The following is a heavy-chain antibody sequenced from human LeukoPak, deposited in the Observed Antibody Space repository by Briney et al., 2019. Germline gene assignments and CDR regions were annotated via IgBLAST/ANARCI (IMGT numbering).Heavy chain of an antibody. CDR1: GSTFSSYA. V-gene: IGHV3-74*01. J-gene: IGHJ6*02. CDR2: INSDGSST. CDR3: ARVAYYYYGMDV. D-gene: IGHD5-12*01. Sequence: GGSLRLSRAASGSTFSSYAMSWVRQAPGKGLVWVSRINSDGSSTNYADSVRGRFTISRDNAKKTLYLQLNSLRADDTGVYYCARVAYYYYGMDVWGQGTTVIVSS.